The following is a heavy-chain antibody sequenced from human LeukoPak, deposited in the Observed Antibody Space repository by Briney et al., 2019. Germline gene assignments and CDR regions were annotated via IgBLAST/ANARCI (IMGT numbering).Heavy chain of an antibody. CDR3: AGQKSRAPLHYYYAMDV. J-gene: IGHJ6*02. Sequence: EASVKVSCKASGGTFSSYAISWVRQAPGQGLEWMGGIIPIFGTANYAQKFQGRVTITADESTSTAYMELSSLRSEDTAVYYCAGQKSRAPLHYYYAMDVWGQGTTVTVSS. CDR1: GGTFSSYA. V-gene: IGHV1-69*13. CDR2: IIPIFGTA.